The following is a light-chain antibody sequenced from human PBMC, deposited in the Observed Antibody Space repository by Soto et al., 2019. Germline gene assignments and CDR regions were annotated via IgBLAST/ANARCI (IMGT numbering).Light chain of an antibody. CDR2: GAS. J-gene: IGKJ2*01. Sequence: EIVLTQSPGTLSLSPGERATLSCRASQSVSSSYLAWYQQRPGQAPRLLIYGASSRATGIPDNFSGSGSQTDFTLTISRLEPEDSAVYYCQQYHDSPMNTFGQGTKLQIK. V-gene: IGKV3-20*01. CDR3: QQYHDSPMNT. CDR1: QSVSSSY.